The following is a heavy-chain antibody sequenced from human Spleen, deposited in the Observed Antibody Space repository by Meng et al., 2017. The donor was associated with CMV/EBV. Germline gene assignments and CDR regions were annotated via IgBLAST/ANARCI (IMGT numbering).Heavy chain of an antibody. CDR1: GFSLSGYS. V-gene: IGHV3-53*01. D-gene: IGHD3-22*01. CDR3: AKDLGDYDISGCYRGYCGMDV. Sequence: GESLKISCEVSGFSLSGYSMNWVRQAPGRGLQWVSVIYSGGDTYYADSVKGRFTFSRDNSKDTLYLQMNSLRAEDTAVYYCAKDLGDYDISGCYRGYCGMDVWGQGTTVTVSS. J-gene: IGHJ6*02. CDR2: IYSGGDT.